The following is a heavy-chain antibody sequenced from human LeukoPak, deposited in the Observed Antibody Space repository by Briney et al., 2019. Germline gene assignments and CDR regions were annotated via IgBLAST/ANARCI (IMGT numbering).Heavy chain of an antibody. V-gene: IGHV3-30*04. D-gene: IGHD6-13*01. CDR1: GFTFSSYA. J-gene: IGHJ4*02. CDR2: ISYDGSIE. CDR3: ARDRGLISAADYFDY. Sequence: GGSLRLSCAASGFTFSSYAMHWVRQAPGKGLEWVAVISYDGSIEAYADSVRGRFTVSRDKSKNTLYLQMNSLRVEDTAVYSCARDRGLISAADYFDYWGQGTLLTVSS.